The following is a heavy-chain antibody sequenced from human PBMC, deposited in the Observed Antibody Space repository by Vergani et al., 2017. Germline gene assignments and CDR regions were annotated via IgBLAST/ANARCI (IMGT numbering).Heavy chain of an antibody. Sequence: EVQLVESGGGLVQPGGSLRLSCAASGFTFSSYSMNWVRQAPGKGLEWVSGISWNSGSIGYADSVKGRFTISRDNAKNSLYLQMNSLRAEDTALYYCAKEKHWGQGTLVTVSS. V-gene: IGHV3-9*01. CDR1: GFTFSSYS. CDR2: ISWNSGSI. J-gene: IGHJ4*02. CDR3: AKEKH. D-gene: IGHD2-21*01.